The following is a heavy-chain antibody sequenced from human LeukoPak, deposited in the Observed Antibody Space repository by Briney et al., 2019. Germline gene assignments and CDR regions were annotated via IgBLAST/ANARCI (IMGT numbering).Heavy chain of an antibody. V-gene: IGHV3-23*01. J-gene: IGHJ4*02. Sequence: GGSLRLSCTASGFTFRNYAMTWVRQAPGKGLEWVSTIFNNGANAFYADSVKGRFTISRDNSKNTLYLQMNSLRAEDTAVYYCAIYVEGYWGQGTLVTVSS. D-gene: IGHD3-16*01. CDR3: AIYVEGY. CDR2: IFNNGANA. CDR1: GFTFRNYA.